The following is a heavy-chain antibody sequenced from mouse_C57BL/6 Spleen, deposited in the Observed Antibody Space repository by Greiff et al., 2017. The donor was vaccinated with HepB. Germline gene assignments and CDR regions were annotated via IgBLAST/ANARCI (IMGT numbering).Heavy chain of an antibody. Sequence: QVQLQQPGAELVKPGASVKMSCKASGYTFTSYWITGVKQRPGQGLEWIGDIYPGIGSTNYNEKFKSKATLTVDTSSSTSYMQLSILTSEDSAVYYCARVELGHWYFDVWGTVTTVTVSS. V-gene: IGHV1-55*01. D-gene: IGHD4-1*01. CDR1: GYTFTSYW. CDR2: IYPGIGST. J-gene: IGHJ1*03. CDR3: ARVELGHWYFDV.